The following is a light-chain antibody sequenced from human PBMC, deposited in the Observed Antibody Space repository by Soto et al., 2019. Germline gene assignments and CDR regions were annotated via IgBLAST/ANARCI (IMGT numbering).Light chain of an antibody. Sequence: QSALNQPPSASGSPGQSVTISCTGTNSDVGGYNYVSWYQLHPGKAPKLMIYEVSKRPSGVPDRFSGSKSGNTASLAVSGLQAEDEADYYCSSYAGSNNNYVFGTGTKVTVL. CDR2: EVS. J-gene: IGLJ1*01. CDR3: SSYAGSNNNYV. CDR1: NSDVGGYNY. V-gene: IGLV2-8*01.